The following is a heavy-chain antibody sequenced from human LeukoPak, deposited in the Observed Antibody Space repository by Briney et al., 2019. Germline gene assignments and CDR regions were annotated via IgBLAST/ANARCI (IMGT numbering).Heavy chain of an antibody. Sequence: PGGSLRLSCAASGFTFSSYAMSWVRQAPGKGLEWVSAISGSGSTYYADSVKGRSTISRDNSKNTLYLQMNSLRAEDTAVYYCAKDGNWGSRTWYYFDYWGQGTLVTVSS. V-gene: IGHV3-23*01. CDR3: AKDGNWGSRTWYYFDY. J-gene: IGHJ4*02. CDR2: ISGSGST. D-gene: IGHD7-27*01. CDR1: GFTFSSYA.